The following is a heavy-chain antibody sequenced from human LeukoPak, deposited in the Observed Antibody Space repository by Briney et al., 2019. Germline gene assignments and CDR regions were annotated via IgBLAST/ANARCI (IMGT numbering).Heavy chain of an antibody. CDR1: GFTFDDYG. V-gene: IGHV3-20*04. CDR3: ARDSRGFFGKSIDY. J-gene: IGHJ4*02. CDR2: INWHGGST. Sequence: PGGSLRLSCAASGFTFDDYGMSWVRQAPGKGLEWVSAINWHGGSTAYADSVKGRFTISRDYAKNSLYLQMNSLRAEDTAFYYCARDSRGFFGKSIDYWGQGALVTVSS. D-gene: IGHD3-16*01.